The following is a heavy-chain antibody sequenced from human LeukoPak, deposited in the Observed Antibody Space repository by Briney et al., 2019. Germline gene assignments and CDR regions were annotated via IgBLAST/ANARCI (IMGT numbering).Heavy chain of an antibody. CDR3: ARDRTDSSGHLLNN. CDR2: ISYHGTNK. V-gene: IGHV3-30-3*01. Sequence: GKSLRLSCAASGFTLSSYAMHWVRQAPGKGLEWVAVISYHGTNKYYADSVKGRLTISRDNSKSTLYLQMNSLRTEDTAIYYCARDRTDSSGHLLNNWGQGTLVTVSS. D-gene: IGHD3-22*01. CDR1: GFTLSSYA. J-gene: IGHJ4*02.